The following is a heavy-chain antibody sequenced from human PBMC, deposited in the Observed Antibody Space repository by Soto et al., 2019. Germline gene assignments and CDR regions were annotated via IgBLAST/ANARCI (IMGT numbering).Heavy chain of an antibody. J-gene: IGHJ4*02. CDR2: IFHDGTA. D-gene: IGHD3-10*01. Sequence: SETLSLTCAVSGVSLTSGNWWTWVRQSPQRGLEYIGEIFHDGTANYYPSFERRVAMSVDTSRNQFSLKLTSVTAADTAVYFCARLVYDTRLNYMYFDFWGPGTLVT. V-gene: IGHV4-4*02. CDR1: GVSLTSGNW. CDR3: ARLVYDTRLNYMYFDF.